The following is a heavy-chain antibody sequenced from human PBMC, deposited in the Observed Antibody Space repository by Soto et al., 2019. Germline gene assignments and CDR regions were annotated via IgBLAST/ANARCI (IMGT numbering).Heavy chain of an antibody. Sequence: QLQLQESGPGLVKPSETLSLTCTVSGGSISSSSYYWGWIRQPPGKGLEWIGSIYYSGSTYYNPSLKSRVTISVDTSKNQFSLKLSSVTAADTAVYYCARHDAEREWLSSRFYYYYMDVWGKGTTVTVSS. V-gene: IGHV4-39*01. D-gene: IGHD3-3*01. CDR3: ARHDAEREWLSSRFYYYYMDV. CDR1: GGSISSSSYY. CDR2: IYYSGST. J-gene: IGHJ6*03.